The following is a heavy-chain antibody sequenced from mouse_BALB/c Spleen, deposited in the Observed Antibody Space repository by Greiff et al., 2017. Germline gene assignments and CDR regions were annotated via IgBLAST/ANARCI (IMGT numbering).Heavy chain of an antibody. CDR3: ARGDYYFFDY. V-gene: IGHV5-17*02. D-gene: IGHD1-1*01. CDR2: ISSGSSTI. Sequence: EVQGVESGGGLVQPGGSRNLSCAASGFTFSSFVMHWVRQAPEKGLEWVAYISSGSSTIYYADTVKGRFTISRDNPKNTLFLQMTSLRSEDTAMYYCARGDYYFFDYWGQGTTLTVSS. CDR1: GFTFSSFV. J-gene: IGHJ2*01.